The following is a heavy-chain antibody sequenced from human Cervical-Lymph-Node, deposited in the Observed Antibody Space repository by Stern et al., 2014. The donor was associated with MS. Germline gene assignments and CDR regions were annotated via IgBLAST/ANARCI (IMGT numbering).Heavy chain of an antibody. CDR1: GYTLSANS. CDR2: FEPYHGEP. V-gene: IGHV1-24*01. CDR3: SSHRGRVTYYYGMDV. D-gene: IGHD2-21*02. Sequence: QVQLVQSGAEVKKPGASVKVSCKVSGYTLSANSMHWVRQAPGKGLEWMGGFEPYHGEPRYAQKFQGQVTVAEDRSTDTAYIELSSLRSEDTDVYYCSSHRGRVTYYYGMDVWGQGTTVTVSS. J-gene: IGHJ6*02.